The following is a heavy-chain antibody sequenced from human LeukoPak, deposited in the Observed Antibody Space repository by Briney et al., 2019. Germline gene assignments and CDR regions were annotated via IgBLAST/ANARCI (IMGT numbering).Heavy chain of an antibody. D-gene: IGHD5-18*01. V-gene: IGHV3-7*01. CDR3: ARDRRTWIQLWLPPYYYGMDV. CDR1: GFTFSSYA. CDR2: IKQDGSEK. J-gene: IGHJ6*02. Sequence: GGSLRLSCAASGFTFSSYAMSWVRQAPGKGLEWVANIKQDGSEKYYVDSVKGRFTISRDNAKNSLYLQMNSLRAEDTAVYYCARDRRTWIQLWLPPYYYGMDVWGQGTTVTVSS.